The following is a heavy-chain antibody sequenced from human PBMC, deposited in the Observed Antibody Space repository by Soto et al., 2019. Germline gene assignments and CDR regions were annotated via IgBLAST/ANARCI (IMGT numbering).Heavy chain of an antibody. V-gene: IGHV4-30-4*01. D-gene: IGHD2-2*01. CDR2: IYDTGAT. CDR1: GGSISSGDYC. CDR3: ASASQQYRTIDY. Sequence: SETLSLTCTVSGGSISSGDYCWIWIRQPPGKGLEWIGYIYDTGATYDNPSLRSRLTISVDTSKNQFSLNLRFVTAADTAVYYCASASQQYRTIDYWGQRALVTVSS. J-gene: IGHJ4*02.